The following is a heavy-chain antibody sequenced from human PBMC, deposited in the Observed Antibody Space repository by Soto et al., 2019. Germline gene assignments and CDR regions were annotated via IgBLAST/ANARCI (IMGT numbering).Heavy chain of an antibody. Sequence: ESGPTLVNPTQTLTLTCTFSGFSLSTSGVGVGWIRQPPGKALEWLALIYWDDDKRYSPSLKSRLTVTKDTSKNQVVLTMTNMDPVDTATYYCAHRALRSIAARLGYYYMDVWGKGTTVTVSS. CDR2: IYWDDDK. J-gene: IGHJ6*03. V-gene: IGHV2-5*02. CDR3: AHRALRSIAARLGYYYMDV. D-gene: IGHD6-6*01. CDR1: GFSLSTSGVG.